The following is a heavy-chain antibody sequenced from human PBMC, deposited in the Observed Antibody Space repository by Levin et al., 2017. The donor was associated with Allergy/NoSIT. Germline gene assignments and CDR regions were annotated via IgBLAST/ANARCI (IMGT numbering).Heavy chain of an antibody. Sequence: GGSLRLSRTTSGFPFGDYTMSWFRQAPGKGLEWLGFIRSKAYGDTTEYAASVRGSFTISRDDSKSIAYLQMKSLTSGDTAVYFCARSRTTGGYDDAFSVWGQGSMVTVSS. D-gene: IGHD5-12*01. J-gene: IGHJ3*01. CDR2: IRSKAYGDTT. CDR3: ARSRTTGGYDDAFSV. V-gene: IGHV3-49*03. CDR1: GFPFGDYT.